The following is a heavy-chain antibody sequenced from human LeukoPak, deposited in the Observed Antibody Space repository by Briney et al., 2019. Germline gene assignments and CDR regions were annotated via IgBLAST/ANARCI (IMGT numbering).Heavy chain of an antibody. Sequence: PSETLSLTCAVYGVSFSGYYWSWIRQPPGKGLEWIGEINHSGSTNYNPSLKSRVTISVDTSKNQFSLKLSSVTAADTAVYYCARVADTVTTRGWFDPWGQGTLVTVSS. CDR1: GVSFSGYY. CDR2: INHSGST. J-gene: IGHJ5*02. V-gene: IGHV4-34*01. CDR3: ARVADTVTTRGWFDP. D-gene: IGHD4-17*01.